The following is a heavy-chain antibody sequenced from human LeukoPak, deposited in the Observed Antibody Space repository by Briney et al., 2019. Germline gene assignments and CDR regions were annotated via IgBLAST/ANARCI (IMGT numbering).Heavy chain of an antibody. Sequence: GGSLRLSCAASGFTFSSYAMSWVRQAPGKGLEWASGISGSGGGTHYTDSVKGRFTISRDNSKNTLDLQMNSLRAEDTAVYYCAEGWIDYFDYWGQGTLVTVSS. CDR3: AEGWIDYFDY. V-gene: IGHV3-23*01. D-gene: IGHD2-2*03. CDR2: ISGSGGGT. J-gene: IGHJ4*02. CDR1: GFTFSSYA.